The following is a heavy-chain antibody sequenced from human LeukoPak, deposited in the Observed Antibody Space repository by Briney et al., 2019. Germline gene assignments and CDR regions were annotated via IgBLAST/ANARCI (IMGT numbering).Heavy chain of an antibody. V-gene: IGHV4-59*01. D-gene: IGHD5-18*01. CDR1: GGSISSYY. CDR2: IYYSGST. J-gene: IGHJ4*02. CDR3: ARGAAGYSYG. Sequence: SKTQSLTCTVSGGSISSYYWSRIRQPPGKGLEWIGHIYYSGSTNYNPSLKSRVTISIDTSKNQFTLRLSSVTAADTAVYYCARGAAGYSYGWGQGTLVTVSS.